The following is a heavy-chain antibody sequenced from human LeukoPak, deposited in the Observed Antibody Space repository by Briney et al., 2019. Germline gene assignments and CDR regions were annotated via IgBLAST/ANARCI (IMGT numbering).Heavy chain of an antibody. CDR1: GYTFTTYY. CDR2: INPYSGGT. Sequence: ASVKVSCKASGYTFTTYYMHWVRQARGQGPEWMGWINPYSGGTNSAQQFQGRVTMTRDTSISTAYMELSRLRSDDTAVYYCARATYTSTWYHDGFDIWGQGTMVTVS. V-gene: IGHV1-2*02. D-gene: IGHD6-13*01. CDR3: ARATYTSTWYHDGFDI. J-gene: IGHJ3*02.